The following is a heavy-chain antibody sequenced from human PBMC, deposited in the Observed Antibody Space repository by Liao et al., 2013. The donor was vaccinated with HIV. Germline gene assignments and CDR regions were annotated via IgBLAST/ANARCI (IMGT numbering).Heavy chain of an antibody. J-gene: IGHJ4*02. D-gene: IGHD5-24*01. CDR1: GGSFSGYY. CDR3: ARSAVRWLQADY. V-gene: IGHV4-34*12. Sequence: QVQLQQWGAGLLKPSETLSLTCAVYGGSFSGYYWSWIRQAPGKGLEWIGEVIHSGSTNYSPSLKSRVTISVDTSKNQFSLKLSSVTAADTAVYYCARSAVRWLQADYWGQGTLVTVSS. CDR2: VIHSGST.